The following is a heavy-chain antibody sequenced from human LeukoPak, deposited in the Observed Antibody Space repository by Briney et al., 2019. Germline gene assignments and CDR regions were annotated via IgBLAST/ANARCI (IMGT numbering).Heavy chain of an antibody. CDR1: GFTFSSYA. CDR3: ARATMGSDYDY. CDR2: IKQDGSEK. V-gene: IGHV3-7*04. D-gene: IGHD5-12*01. J-gene: IGHJ4*02. Sequence: PGGSLRLSCAASGFTFSSYAMNWVRQAPGKGLEWVANIKQDGSEKYYVDSVKGRFTISRDNAKNSLYLQMNSLRAEDTAVYYCARATMGSDYDYWGQGTLVTVSS.